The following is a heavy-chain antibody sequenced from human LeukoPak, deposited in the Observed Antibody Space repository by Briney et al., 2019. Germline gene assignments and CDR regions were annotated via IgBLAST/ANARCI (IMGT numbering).Heavy chain of an antibody. CDR1: GYTFTGYY. J-gene: IGHJ4*02. V-gene: IGHV1-2*02. CDR3: ARGQDYGDYDY. D-gene: IGHD4-17*01. Sequence: ASVKVSCKASGYTFTGYYMHWVRQAPGQGLEWMGWINPNSGGTNYAQKFQGRVTITRNTSISTAYMELSSLRSEDTAVYYCARGQDYGDYDYWGQGTLVTVSS. CDR2: INPNSGGT.